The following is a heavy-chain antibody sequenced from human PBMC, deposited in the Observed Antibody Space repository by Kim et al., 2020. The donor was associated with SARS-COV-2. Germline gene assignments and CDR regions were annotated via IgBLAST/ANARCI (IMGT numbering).Heavy chain of an antibody. Sequence: SETLSLTCTVSGGSISSGSYYWSWIRQPAGKGLEWIGRIYTSGSTNYNPSLKSRVTISVDTSKNQFSLKLSSVTAADTAVYYCARDRGTYYYGSGLYGMDVWGQGTTVTVSS. CDR1: GGSISSGSYY. J-gene: IGHJ6*02. CDR3: ARDRGTYYYGSGLYGMDV. D-gene: IGHD3-10*01. V-gene: IGHV4-61*02. CDR2: IYTSGST.